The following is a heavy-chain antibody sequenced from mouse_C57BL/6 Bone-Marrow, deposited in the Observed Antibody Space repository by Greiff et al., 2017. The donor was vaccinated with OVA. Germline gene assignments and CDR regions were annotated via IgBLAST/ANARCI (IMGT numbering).Heavy chain of an antibody. CDR3: ARYWDRFAY. V-gene: IGHV1-47*01. CDR1: GYTFTTYP. D-gene: IGHD4-1*01. Sequence: VQLQQPGAELVKPGASVKMSCKASGYTFTTYPITWVKQRPGKGLEWIGNFHPCNDGTKYNEKFKGKATLTVDTSSSTVYMQLIRLASDDAAVYDCARYWDRFAYWGQGTLVTVSA. CDR2: FHPCNDGT. J-gene: IGHJ3*01.